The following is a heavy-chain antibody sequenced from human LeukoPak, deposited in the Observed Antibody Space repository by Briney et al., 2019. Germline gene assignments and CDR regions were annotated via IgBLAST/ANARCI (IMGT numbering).Heavy chain of an antibody. CDR2: IWHDGSAE. CDR1: GFTFSGYG. Sequence: PGGSLRLSCAASGFTFSGYGIHSVRQAPGKGLEWVAVIWHDGSAEFYVDSVKGRFRISRDDSKNTVYLQMNSLTAEDTARYYCAKDTTGGWSGYFDSWGQGTLVTVSS. V-gene: IGHV3-33*06. D-gene: IGHD6-19*01. J-gene: IGHJ4*02. CDR3: AKDTTGGWSGYFDS.